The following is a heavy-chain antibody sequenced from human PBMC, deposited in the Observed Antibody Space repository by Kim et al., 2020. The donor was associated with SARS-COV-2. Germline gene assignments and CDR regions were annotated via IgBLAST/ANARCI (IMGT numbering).Heavy chain of an antibody. CDR2: MYSSGNR. V-gene: IGHV3-53*01. CDR1: GLSVSSNY. Sequence: GGSLRLSCAASGLSVSSNYMSWVRQAPGKGLEWVSVMYSSGNRYYADSVKGRFTISRDDSNNMLYLQMSSLRTEDTAIYYCVRGLPSYFDSWGQGTLVTV. J-gene: IGHJ4*02. CDR3: VRGLPSYFDS.